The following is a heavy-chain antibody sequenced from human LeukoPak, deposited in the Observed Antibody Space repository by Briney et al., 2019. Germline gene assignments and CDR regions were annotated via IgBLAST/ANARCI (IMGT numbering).Heavy chain of an antibody. CDR2: ISSSSSYI. J-gene: IGHJ4*02. CDR3: ARDRTRLGGAFDY. Sequence: GGSLRLSCAASGFTFSSYSMNWVRQAPGKGLEWVSSISSSSSYIYYADSVKGRFTISRDNAKNSLYLQMNSLRAEDTAVYYCARDRTRLGGAFDYWGQGTLVTVSS. CDR1: GFTFSSYS. V-gene: IGHV3-21*01. D-gene: IGHD3-16*01.